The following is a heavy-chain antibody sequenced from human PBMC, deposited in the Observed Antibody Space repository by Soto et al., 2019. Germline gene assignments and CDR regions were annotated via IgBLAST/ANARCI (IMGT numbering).Heavy chain of an antibody. Sequence: QVQLVESGGGVVQPGRSLRLSCAASGFTFSSYGMHWVRQAPGKGLEWVAVIWYDGSNKYYADSVKGRFTISRDNSKNTLYLQMNSLGAEETALYSCASDGDIVVVVAATGHYYGMDVWGQGTTVTVSS. D-gene: IGHD2-15*01. CDR2: IWYDGSNK. CDR3: ASDGDIVVVVAATGHYYGMDV. J-gene: IGHJ6*02. CDR1: GFTFSSYG. V-gene: IGHV3-33*01.